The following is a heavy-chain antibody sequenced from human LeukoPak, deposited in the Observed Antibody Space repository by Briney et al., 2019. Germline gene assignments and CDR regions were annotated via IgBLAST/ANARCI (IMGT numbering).Heavy chain of an antibody. V-gene: IGHV4-39*07. Sequence: PSETLSLTCTVSGGSISSSSYCWGWIRQPPGKGLEWIGSIYYSGSTYYNPSLKSRVTISVDTSKNQFSLKLSSVTAADTAVYYCARAEFSGSYQYYFDYWGQGTLVTVSS. J-gene: IGHJ4*02. CDR3: ARAEFSGSYQYYFDY. D-gene: IGHD1-26*01. CDR1: GGSISSSSYC. CDR2: IYYSGST.